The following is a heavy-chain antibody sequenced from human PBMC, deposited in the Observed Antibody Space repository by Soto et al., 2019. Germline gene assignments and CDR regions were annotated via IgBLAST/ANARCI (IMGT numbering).Heavy chain of an antibody. Sequence: SMKVSCKASGGTFSSYSISWVRQAPGQGLEWMGGIIPIFGTANYAQKFQGRVTITADESTSTAYMELSSLRSEDTAVYYCAGIVGAAHDAFDIWGQGTMVTVSS. D-gene: IGHD1-26*01. CDR2: IIPIFGTA. CDR3: AGIVGAAHDAFDI. CDR1: GGTFSSYS. V-gene: IGHV1-69*13. J-gene: IGHJ3*02.